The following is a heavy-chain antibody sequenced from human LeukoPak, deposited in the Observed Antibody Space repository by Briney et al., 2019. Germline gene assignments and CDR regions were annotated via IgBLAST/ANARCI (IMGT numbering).Heavy chain of an antibody. D-gene: IGHD2-15*01. Sequence: EASVKVSCKASGGTFSSYAISWVRQAPGQGLEWMGGIIPIFGTANYAQKFQGRVTITADESTSTAYMELSSLRSEDTAVYYCARDSFGGVAAPDYWGQGTLVTVSS. CDR2: IIPIFGTA. V-gene: IGHV1-69*13. J-gene: IGHJ4*02. CDR1: GGTFSSYA. CDR3: ARDSFGGVAAPDY.